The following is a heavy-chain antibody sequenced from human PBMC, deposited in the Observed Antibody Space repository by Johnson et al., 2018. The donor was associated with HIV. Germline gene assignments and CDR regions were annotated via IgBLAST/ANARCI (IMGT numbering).Heavy chain of an antibody. Sequence: QVQLVESGGGVVQPGRSLRLSCAASGFTFSSYAMHWVRQAPGKGLEWVAVISYDGSNKYYADSVKGRFTISRDNSKNTLYLQMNSRRAEDTAVYYCASEYSYGSHDAFDIWGQGTMVTVSS. D-gene: IGHD5-18*01. CDR3: ASEYSYGSHDAFDI. J-gene: IGHJ3*02. CDR1: GFTFSSYA. V-gene: IGHV3-30-3*01. CDR2: ISYDGSNK.